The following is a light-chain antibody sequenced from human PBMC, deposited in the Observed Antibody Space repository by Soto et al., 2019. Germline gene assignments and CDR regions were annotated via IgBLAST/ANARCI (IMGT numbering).Light chain of an antibody. CDR3: SSYAGRNTLV. Sequence: QSALTQPPSASGSPGQSVTISCTGTSSDVGGYNYVSWYQQHPGKVPKLMIYEVSKRPSGVPDRFSGSKSGNTASLTVSGLQAEDEAYYYCSSYAGRNTLVFGGGTKLTVL. CDR1: SSDVGGYNY. CDR2: EVS. J-gene: IGLJ2*01. V-gene: IGLV2-8*01.